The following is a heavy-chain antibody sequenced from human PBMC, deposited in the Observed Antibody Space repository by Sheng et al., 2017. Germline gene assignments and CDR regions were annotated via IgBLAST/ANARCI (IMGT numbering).Heavy chain of an antibody. D-gene: IGHD2-2*01. V-gene: IGHV4-34*01. CDR2: INHSGST. CDR1: VRPSVVTT. J-gene: IGHJ6*03. Sequence: QVQLQQWGAGLLKAFRRPCPSPALSMVRPSVVTTGAGSASPPGKGLEWIGEINHSGSTNYNPSLKSRVTISVXTSKNQFSLKLSSVTAADTAVYYCARAVPAVFRAYYYYMDVWGKGTTVTVSS. CDR3: ARAVPAVFRAYYYYMDV.